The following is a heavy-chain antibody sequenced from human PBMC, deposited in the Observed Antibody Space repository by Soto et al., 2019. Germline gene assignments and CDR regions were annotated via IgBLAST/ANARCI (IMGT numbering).Heavy chain of an antibody. CDR3: ARGQLPGYSSGWTPSY. D-gene: IGHD6-19*01. CDR2: INAGNGNT. V-gene: IGHV1-3*01. CDR1: GYTFTSYA. J-gene: IGHJ4*02. Sequence: SVKLSFKASGYTFTSYAMHWVRHAPGQRLEWMGWINAGNGNTKYSQKFQGRVTITRDTSASTAYMELSSLRSEDTAVYYCARGQLPGYSSGWTPSYWGQGTLVTVSS.